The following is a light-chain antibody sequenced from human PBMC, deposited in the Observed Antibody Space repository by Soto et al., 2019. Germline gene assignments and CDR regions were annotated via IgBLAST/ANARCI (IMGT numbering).Light chain of an antibody. CDR3: QQYNSWPLT. V-gene: IGKV3-15*01. CDR2: GAS. Sequence: EIVMTQSPAALSVSPGESTTLSCSSSHSDGSNLAWYQQKPGQAPRLLIYGASARATGMSARFSGIGSGTEFTLTISSLQSEDFAVYYCQQYNSWPLTFGGGTKVDIK. CDR1: HSDGSN. J-gene: IGKJ4*01.